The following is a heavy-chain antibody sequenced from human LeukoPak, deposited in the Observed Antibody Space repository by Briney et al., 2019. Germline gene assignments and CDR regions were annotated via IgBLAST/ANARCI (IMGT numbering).Heavy chain of an antibody. Sequence: AASVKVSCKASGGTFSSYAISWVRQAPGQGLEWVGGIIPIFGTANYAQKFQGRVTITADESTSTAYMEPSSLRSEDTAVYYCARDYPIVVVPAARAGNWFDPWGQGTLVTVSS. J-gene: IGHJ5*02. V-gene: IGHV1-69*01. CDR1: GGTFSSYA. CDR2: IIPIFGTA. CDR3: ARDYPIVVVPAARAGNWFDP. D-gene: IGHD2-2*01.